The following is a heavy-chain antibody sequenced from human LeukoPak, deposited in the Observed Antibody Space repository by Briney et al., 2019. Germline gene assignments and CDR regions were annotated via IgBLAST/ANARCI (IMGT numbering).Heavy chain of an antibody. J-gene: IGHJ6*04. D-gene: IGHD6-19*01. CDR1: GGSISSYY. Sequence: KSSQTLSLTCTVSGGSISSYYWSWIRQRPGKGLERMWYIYYSDSTNYNPSLKSRVTISVDTSKNQFSLKLSSVTAADTAVYYCARDLSSGWSNYYYGMDVWGKGTTVTVSS. V-gene: IGHV4-59*13. CDR3: ARDLSSGWSNYYYGMDV. CDR2: IYYSDST.